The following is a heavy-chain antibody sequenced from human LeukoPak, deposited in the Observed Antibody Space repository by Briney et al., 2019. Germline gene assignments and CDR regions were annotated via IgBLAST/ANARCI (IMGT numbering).Heavy chain of an antibody. V-gene: IGHV3-21*01. CDR1: GFTFSSYS. CDR3: ARDATHGGSRTLDY. J-gene: IGHJ4*02. Sequence: GGSLRLSCAASGFTFSSYSMNWVRQAPGKGLEWVSSISSSSSCIYYADSVKGRFTISRDNAKNSLYLQMNSLRAEDTAVYYCARDATHGGSRTLDYWGQGTLVTVSS. D-gene: IGHD1-26*01. CDR2: ISSSSSCI.